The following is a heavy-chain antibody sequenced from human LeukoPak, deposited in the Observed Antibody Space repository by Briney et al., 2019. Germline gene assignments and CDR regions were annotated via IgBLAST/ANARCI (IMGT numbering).Heavy chain of an antibody. CDR3: ARDLGRVVVISYYFDY. Sequence: GGSLRLSCAASGFTLSSYNMNWVRQAPGKGLEWVSYISSDSSTIFYADSVKGRFTISRDNAKNSLYLQMNSLRVEDTAVFYCARDLGRVVVISYYFDYWGQGTLVTVSS. D-gene: IGHD3-22*01. CDR2: ISSDSSTI. V-gene: IGHV3-48*01. CDR1: GFTLSSYN. J-gene: IGHJ4*02.